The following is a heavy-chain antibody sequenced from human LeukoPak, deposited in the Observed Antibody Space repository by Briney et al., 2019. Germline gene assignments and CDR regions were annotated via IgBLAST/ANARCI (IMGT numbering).Heavy chain of an antibody. V-gene: IGHV3-66*02. CDR3: ARVWGTYYDILTGYYRTGNSDYYFDY. CDR1: GFTVSSNY. Sequence: GGSLRLSCAASGFTVSSNYMSWVRQAPGKGLEWVSVTYSGGSTYYSDSVKGRFTISRDNSKNTLYLQMNSLRAEDTAVYYCARVWGTYYDILTGYYRTGNSDYYFDYWGQGTLVTVSS. CDR2: TYSGGST. J-gene: IGHJ4*02. D-gene: IGHD3-9*01.